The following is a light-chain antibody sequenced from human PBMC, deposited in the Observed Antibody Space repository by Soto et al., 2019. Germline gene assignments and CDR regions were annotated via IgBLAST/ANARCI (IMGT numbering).Light chain of an antibody. Sequence: EIVLTQSPGTLSLSPGERAALSCRASQNIGSDHLAWYQQKPGQAPRLLIYGTSTRATGIPDRFSGSGSGTDFTLTISRLGPEDFAVYYCQQYGSSPMYTFGQGTKLEIK. V-gene: IGKV3-20*01. CDR3: QQYGSSPMYT. J-gene: IGKJ2*01. CDR2: GTS. CDR1: QNIGSDH.